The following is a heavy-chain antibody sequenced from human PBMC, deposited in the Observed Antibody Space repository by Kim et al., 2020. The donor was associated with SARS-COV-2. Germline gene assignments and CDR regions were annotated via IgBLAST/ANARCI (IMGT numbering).Heavy chain of an antibody. CDR1: GFTFSSYE. J-gene: IGHJ6*02. V-gene: IGHV3-48*03. CDR3: ARVVVPTSLPYFYYGMDV. Sequence: GGSLRLSCAASGFTFSSYEMNWVRQAPGKGLEWVSYISSSGSTIYYADSVKGRSTISRDNAKNSLFLQMNSLRAEDTAVYYCARVVVPTSLPYFYYGMDVWGQGTTVTVSS. D-gene: IGHD2-2*01. CDR2: ISSSGSTI.